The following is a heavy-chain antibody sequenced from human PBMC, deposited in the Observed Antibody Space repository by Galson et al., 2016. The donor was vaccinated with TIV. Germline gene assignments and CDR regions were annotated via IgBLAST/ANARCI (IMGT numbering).Heavy chain of an antibody. V-gene: IGHV3-30*07. CDR3: ARGSGSSWPFYFDV. J-gene: IGHJ4*02. CDR2: ISYDASNK. CDR1: EFTFSVYA. Sequence: SLRLSCAASEFTFSVYAMHWVRQAPGKGPEWVAIISYDASNKYYADSVKGRFTISRDNAKNTLYLQMNSLRAEDTAVYFCARGSGSSWPFYFDVWGRGTPVTVSS. D-gene: IGHD6-6*01.